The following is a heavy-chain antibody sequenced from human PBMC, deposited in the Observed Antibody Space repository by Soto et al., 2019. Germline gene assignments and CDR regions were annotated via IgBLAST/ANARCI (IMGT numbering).Heavy chain of an antibody. J-gene: IGHJ4*02. CDR3: ARGLYSGWHYFDY. D-gene: IGHD5-12*01. CDR1: GFTVSSNY. CDR2: IYSGGST. Sequence: PGGSLRLSCAASGFTVSSNYMSWVRQAPGKGLKWVSVIYSGGSTYYADSVKGRFTISRDNSKNTLYLQMNSPRAEDTAVYYCARGLYSGWHYFDYWGQGTLVTVSS. V-gene: IGHV3-66*01.